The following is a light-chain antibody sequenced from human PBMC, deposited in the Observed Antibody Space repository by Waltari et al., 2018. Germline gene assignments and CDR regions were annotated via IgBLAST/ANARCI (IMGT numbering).Light chain of an antibody. J-gene: IGKJ2*01. CDR2: EVS. Sequence: DVLMTQSPLSLPVPLGQPASISCRSSESLVHSDDNTYLNWLQQRPGQSPRRLIYEVSNRDSGVPDRISGSGSGTDFTLKISRVEAEDVGVYYCMQGSHWPYTFGQGTKLEIK. CDR3: MQGSHWPYT. CDR1: ESLVHSDDNTY. V-gene: IGKV2-30*02.